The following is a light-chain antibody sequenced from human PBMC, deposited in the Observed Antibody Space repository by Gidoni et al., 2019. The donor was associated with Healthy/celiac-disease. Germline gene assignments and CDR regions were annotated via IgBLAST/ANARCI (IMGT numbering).Light chain of an antibody. Sequence: EIVLTQSPATLSLSPGERATLSCRASQSVSSYLSWYQQKPGQAPRLLIYDASNRAPGIPARFSGSGSGKDFTLTISSLEPEDFAVYYCQQRSNWPTFGQGTRLEIK. V-gene: IGKV3-11*01. CDR2: DAS. J-gene: IGKJ5*01. CDR3: QQRSNWPT. CDR1: QSVSSY.